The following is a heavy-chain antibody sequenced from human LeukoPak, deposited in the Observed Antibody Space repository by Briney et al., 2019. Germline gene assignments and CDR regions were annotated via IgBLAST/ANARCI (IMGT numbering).Heavy chain of an antibody. CDR2: IKEDGSER. CDR1: GFTLGTYW. D-gene: IGHD3-22*01. J-gene: IGHJ4*02. V-gene: IGHV3-7*04. Sequence: GGSLRLSCAASGFTLGTYWMSWVRQAPGKGLVWVANIKEDGSERYHVDSVKGRFTISRDNAKNSLYLQMNSLRAEDTAVYYCVRGYDSTGYYGDDFWGQGTLVTVSS. CDR3: VRGYDSTGYYGDDF.